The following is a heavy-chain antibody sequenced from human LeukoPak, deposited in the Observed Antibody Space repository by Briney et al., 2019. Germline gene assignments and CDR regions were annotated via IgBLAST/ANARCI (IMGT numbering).Heavy chain of an antibody. CDR2: ISSSGSTI. CDR1: GFTFSDYY. Sequence: GGSLRLPYAASGFTFSDYYMSWIRQAPGKGLEWVSYISSSGSTIYYADSVKGRFTISRDNAKNSLYLQMNSLRAEDTAVYYCARDVGATDGAAFDIWGQGTMVTVSS. V-gene: IGHV3-11*04. CDR3: ARDVGATDGAAFDI. D-gene: IGHD1-26*01. J-gene: IGHJ3*02.